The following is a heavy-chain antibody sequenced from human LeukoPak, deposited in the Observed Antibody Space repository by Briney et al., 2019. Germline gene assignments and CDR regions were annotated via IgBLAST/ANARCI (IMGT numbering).Heavy chain of an antibody. Sequence: GGSLRLSCTASGFTFSSLAMTWVRQAPGKGLEWVSTIRSNGDTTYNADSVKGRFTISRDNSKNTLYLELNSLRVEDTATFYCAKGQELDDGVFDSWGQGTMVAVSS. V-gene: IGHV3-23*01. CDR1: GFTFSSLA. CDR3: AKGQELDDGVFDS. CDR2: IRSNGDTT. D-gene: IGHD1-1*01. J-gene: IGHJ4*02.